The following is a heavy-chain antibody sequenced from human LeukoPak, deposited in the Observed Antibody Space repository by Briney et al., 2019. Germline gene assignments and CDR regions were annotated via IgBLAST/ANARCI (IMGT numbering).Heavy chain of an antibody. CDR3: AKDPQKWESYFDY. J-gene: IGHJ4*02. CDR1: GVTLTGYI. Sequence: GGSLRLSCAASGVTLTGYIMNWVRQAPGKGLEWVSSVDSSSIYIYYADSVKGRFTISRDNSKNMLSLQMNSLRAEDTAVYYCAKDPQKWESYFDYWGQGTLVTVSS. V-gene: IGHV3-21*01. CDR2: VDSSSIYI. D-gene: IGHD1-26*01.